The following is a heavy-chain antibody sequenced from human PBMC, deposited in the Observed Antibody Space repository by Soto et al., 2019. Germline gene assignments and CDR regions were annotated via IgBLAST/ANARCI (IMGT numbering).Heavy chain of an antibody. CDR3: ARDWPYTGGVVASSPYYYYGMDV. CDR2: ISAYNGNT. Sequence: ASVKVSCKASGYTFTSYGISWVRQAPGQGLEWMGWISAYNGNTNYAQKLQGRVTMTTDTSTSTAYMELRSLRSDDTAVYYCARDWPYTGGVVASSPYYYYGMDVWGQGTTVTVSS. CDR1: GYTFTSYG. D-gene: IGHD2-15*01. V-gene: IGHV1-18*01. J-gene: IGHJ6*02.